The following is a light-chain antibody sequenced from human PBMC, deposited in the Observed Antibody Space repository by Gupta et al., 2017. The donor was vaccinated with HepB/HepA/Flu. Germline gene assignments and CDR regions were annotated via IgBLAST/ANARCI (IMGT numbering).Light chain of an antibody. CDR2: GKN. J-gene: IGLJ1*01. V-gene: IGLV3-19*01. Sequence: SSALTQDPAVSVALGQTVRITCQGDSLRNYRASWYQQKPGQAPIVVIDGKNNRPSGIPDRFSASKSRDTASLTITGAQAEDEADYYCLSRVSSGNDCVFGAGTKVTVL. CDR1: SLRNYR. CDR3: LSRVSSGNDCV.